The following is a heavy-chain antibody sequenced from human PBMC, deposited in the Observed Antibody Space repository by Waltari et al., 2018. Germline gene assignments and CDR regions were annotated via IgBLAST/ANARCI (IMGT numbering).Heavy chain of an antibody. D-gene: IGHD1-26*01. J-gene: IGHJ6*02. Sequence: QVHLLESGGGLVQPGTSFRLSCPVSGFAFFKHGIHWGRQAPGKGVEWVAVSWQDGSQTYYGDSVKGRFTISRDNSKNMVYLQVDSLKVEDTAVYYCAREGISGSGEYYGMDVWGQGTTVTVS. CDR2: SWQDGSQT. CDR1: GFAFFKHG. CDR3: AREGISGSGEYYGMDV. V-gene: IGHV3-33*01.